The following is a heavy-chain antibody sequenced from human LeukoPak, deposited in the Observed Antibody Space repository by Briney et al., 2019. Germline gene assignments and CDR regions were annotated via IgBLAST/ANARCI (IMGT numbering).Heavy chain of an antibody. CDR2: IYSGGST. J-gene: IGHJ4*02. CDR1: GFTVSSNY. Sequence: QTGGSLRLSCAASGFTVSSNYMSWVRQAPGKGLEWVSVIYSGGSTYYADSVKGRFTISRDNSKNTLYLQMNSLRAEDTAVYYCARVDTAMANFDYWGQGTLVTVSS. D-gene: IGHD5-18*01. V-gene: IGHV3-66*01. CDR3: ARVDTAMANFDY.